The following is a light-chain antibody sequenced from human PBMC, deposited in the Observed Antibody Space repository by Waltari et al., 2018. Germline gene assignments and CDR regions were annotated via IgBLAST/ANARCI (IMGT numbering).Light chain of an antibody. CDR1: NIGTYS. Sequence: SYVVTQPPSVSVAPGETATITCGGDNIGTYSVHWYQQKAGQAPVLVIFYERERPSGIPGRFSGSNSGNTATLSISRVEAGDEARYYCHVWHPHVDPGVFGTGTEVTVL. J-gene: IGLJ1*01. CDR2: YER. CDR3: HVWHPHVDPGV. V-gene: IGLV3-21*04.